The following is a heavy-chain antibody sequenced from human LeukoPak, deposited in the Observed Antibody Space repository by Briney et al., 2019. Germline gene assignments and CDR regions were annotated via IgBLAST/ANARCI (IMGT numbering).Heavy chain of an antibody. J-gene: IGHJ4*02. CDR2: ISYDGSNK. Sequence: GGSLRLSCAASGFTFSSCAMHWVRQAPGKGLEWVAVISYDGSNKYYADSVKGRFTISRDNSKNTLYLQMNSLRAEDTAVYYCARDRGGSGSIDYWGQGTLVTVSS. D-gene: IGHD3-10*01. CDR1: GFTFSSCA. V-gene: IGHV3-30*04. CDR3: ARDRGGSGSIDY.